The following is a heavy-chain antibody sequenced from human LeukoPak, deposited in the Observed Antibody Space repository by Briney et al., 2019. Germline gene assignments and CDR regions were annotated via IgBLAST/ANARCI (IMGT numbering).Heavy chain of an antibody. J-gene: IGHJ5*02. CDR2: VDLDDGET. D-gene: IGHD6-13*01. Sequence: ASVKVSCKDSGYTLTELSMHWLRQAPGKGIEWPGGVDLDDGETINAQKFQGRVTMTEDTSTDTAYMELSSLRSEDTAVYYCATEPFWYSSSWPNWFDPWGQGTLVTVSS. CDR1: GYTLTELS. CDR3: ATEPFWYSSSWPNWFDP. V-gene: IGHV1-24*01.